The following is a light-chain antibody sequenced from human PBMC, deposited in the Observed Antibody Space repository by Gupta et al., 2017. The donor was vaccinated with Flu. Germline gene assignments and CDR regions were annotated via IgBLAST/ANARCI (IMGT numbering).Light chain of an antibody. CDR3: QQYGDAPLT. J-gene: IGKJ4*01. CDR1: HSVRSNY. Sequence: DIELTQSPGTLSLSPGEGATLSCRASHSVRSNYLAWYQHKPGQAPRLLIYGASRRATGIPDRFRGSGSVTDFTLTINSLQPEDFALYYCQQYGDAPLTFGGGTTVEIK. CDR2: GAS. V-gene: IGKV3-20*01.